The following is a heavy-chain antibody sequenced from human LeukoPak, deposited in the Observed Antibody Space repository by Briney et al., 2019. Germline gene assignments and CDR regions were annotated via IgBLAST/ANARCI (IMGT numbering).Heavy chain of an antibody. CDR3: ARERVYSGYDLGAFDI. V-gene: IGHV4-30-2*01. CDR1: GGSISSGGYS. D-gene: IGHD5-12*01. Sequence: PSETLSLTCAVSGGSISSGGYSWSWIRQPPGKGLEWIGYIYHSGSTYYNPSLKSRVTISVDRSKNQFSLKLSSVTAADTAVYYCARERVYSGYDLGAFDIWGQGTMVTVSS. J-gene: IGHJ3*02. CDR2: IYHSGST.